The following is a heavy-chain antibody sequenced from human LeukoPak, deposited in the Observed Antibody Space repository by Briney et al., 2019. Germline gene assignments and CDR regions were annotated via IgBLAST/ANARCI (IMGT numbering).Heavy chain of an antibody. V-gene: IGHV3-23*01. CDR2: LGINGASV. CDR3: AKHWRGTWNSAYYFDS. J-gene: IGHJ4*02. D-gene: IGHD1-7*01. CDR1: GFSLNTYE. Sequence: GSLRLSCVVSGFSLNTYEMTWVRQAPGKGLEWVATLGINGASVYYADFVRGRFTISGDNSKNTLYLQLNSLRVEDTAVYYCAKHWRGTWNSAYYFDSWGQGTLVSVSS.